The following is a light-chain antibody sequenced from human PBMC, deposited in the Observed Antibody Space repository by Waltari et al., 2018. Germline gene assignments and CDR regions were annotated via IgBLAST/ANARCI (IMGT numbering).Light chain of an antibody. J-gene: IGLJ2*01. CDR1: NSDGGDYNY. CDR3: SSYAGSNSVI. Sequence: QSALTQPPSASGSPGPSVTISSTGTNSDGGDYNYVSCYQQHPGKAPKLMIYEVTQRPSGVPDRVSGSKSGNTASLTVSGLQAEDEADYYCSSYAGSNSVIFGGGTKLTVL. V-gene: IGLV2-8*01. CDR2: EVT.